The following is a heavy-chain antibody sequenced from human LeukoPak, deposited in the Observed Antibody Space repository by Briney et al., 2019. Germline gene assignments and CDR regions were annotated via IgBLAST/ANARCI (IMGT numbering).Heavy chain of an antibody. CDR2: INWNGGST. J-gene: IGHJ4*02. D-gene: IGHD1-26*01. CDR1: GFTFDDYG. V-gene: IGHV3-20*04. CDR3: ARHSSVGATFYFDY. Sequence: GGSLRLSCAASGFTFDDYGMSWVRQAPGKGLEWVPGINWNGGSTGYADSVKGRFTISRDNAKNSLYLQMNSLRAEDTALYYCARHSSVGATFYFDYWGQGTLVTVSS.